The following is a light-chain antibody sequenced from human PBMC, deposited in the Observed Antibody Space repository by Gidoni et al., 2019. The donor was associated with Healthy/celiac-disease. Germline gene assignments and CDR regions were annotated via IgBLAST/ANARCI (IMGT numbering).Light chain of an antibody. CDR3: QQYYSSGFT. Sequence: DIVMTQSPDSLAVSLGERATINCKSSQSVLYCSNNKNYLAWYQQKPGQPPKLLIYWASTRESGVPDRFSGSGSGTDFTLTISSLQAEDVAVYYCQQYYSSGFTFGPXTKVDIK. J-gene: IGKJ3*01. CDR2: WAS. CDR1: QSVLYCSNNKNY. V-gene: IGKV4-1*01.